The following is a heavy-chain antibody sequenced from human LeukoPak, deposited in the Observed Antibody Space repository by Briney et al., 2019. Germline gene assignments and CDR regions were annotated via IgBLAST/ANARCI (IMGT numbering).Heavy chain of an antibody. J-gene: IGHJ4*02. V-gene: IGHV1-58*01. D-gene: IGHD3-22*01. CDR1: GFTSTSSA. CDR2: IVVGSGNT. CDR3: ARVDLAWDSSGYFRAANDY. Sequence: SVRVSCKASGFTSTSSAVQWVRQARGQRLEWIGWIVVGSGNTNYAQKFQGRVTMTTDTPTSTGYMELRSLTSDDTAVYYCARVDLAWDSSGYFRAANDYWGQGTLVIVSS.